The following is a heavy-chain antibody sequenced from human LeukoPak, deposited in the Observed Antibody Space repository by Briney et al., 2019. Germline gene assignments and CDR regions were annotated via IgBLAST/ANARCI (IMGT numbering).Heavy chain of an antibody. CDR1: GGTFSSYA. CDR2: IIPIFGAA. D-gene: IGHD3-22*01. V-gene: IGHV1-69*01. J-gene: IGHJ4*02. CDR3: ARGATMIVASFDY. Sequence: EASVKVSCKASGGTFSSYAISWVRQAHGQGLEWMGGIIPIFGAANYAQKFQGRVTITADESTSTAYMELSSLRSEDTAVYYCARGATMIVASFDYWGQGTLVTVSS.